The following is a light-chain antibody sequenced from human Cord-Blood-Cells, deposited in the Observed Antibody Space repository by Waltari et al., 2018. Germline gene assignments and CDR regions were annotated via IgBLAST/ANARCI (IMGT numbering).Light chain of an antibody. CDR2: EGS. J-gene: IGLJ3*02. CDR3: CSYAGSSSV. CDR1: SSDVGSYNL. Sequence: QSALTQPASVSGSPGPSITISCTGTSSDVGSYNLVSWYQQHPGKAPKRMIYEGSKRPSGVSNRFSGSKSCNTASLTISGLQAEDEADYYCCSYAGSSSVFGGGTKLTVL. V-gene: IGLV2-23*01.